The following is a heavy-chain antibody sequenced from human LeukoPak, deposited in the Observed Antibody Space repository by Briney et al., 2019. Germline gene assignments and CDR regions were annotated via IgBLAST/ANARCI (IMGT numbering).Heavy chain of an antibody. CDR1: GFTFSSYE. Sequence: PGGSLRLSCAAYGFTFSSYEMNWVRQAPGKGLEWVSYISSSGSTIYYADSVKGRFTISRDNAKNSLYLQMNSLRAEDTAVYYCARDPGDYYDSSGYYYPYWGQGTLVTVSS. CDR3: ARDPGDYYDSSGYYYPY. D-gene: IGHD3-22*01. J-gene: IGHJ4*02. CDR2: ISSSGSTI. V-gene: IGHV3-48*03.